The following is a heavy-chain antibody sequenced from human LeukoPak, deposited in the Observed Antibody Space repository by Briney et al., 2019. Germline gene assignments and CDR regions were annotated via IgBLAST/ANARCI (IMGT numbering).Heavy chain of an antibody. CDR2: IYYSGST. D-gene: IGHD6-19*01. Sequence: SETLSLTRTVSGGSISSSSYYWGWIRQPPGKGLEWIGSIYYSGSTYYNPSPKSRVTISVDTSKNQFSLKLSSVTAADTAVYYCARHSAVAGTFDYWGQGTLVTVSS. V-gene: IGHV4-39*01. CDR3: ARHSAVAGTFDY. J-gene: IGHJ4*02. CDR1: GGSISSSSYY.